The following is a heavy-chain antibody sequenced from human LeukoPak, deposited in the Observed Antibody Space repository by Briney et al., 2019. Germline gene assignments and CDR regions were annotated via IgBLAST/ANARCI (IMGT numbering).Heavy chain of an antibody. CDR1: GYTFTSYG. Sequence: ASVKVSCKASGYTFTSYGISWVRQAPGQGLEWMGWISAYNGNTNYAQKFQGRVTMTTDTSTSTAYMELRSLRSDDTAVYYCARGGYFDWSPKSWFDPWGQGTLVTVSS. CDR3: ARGGYFDWSPKSWFDP. D-gene: IGHD3-9*01. V-gene: IGHV1-18*01. J-gene: IGHJ5*02. CDR2: ISAYNGNT.